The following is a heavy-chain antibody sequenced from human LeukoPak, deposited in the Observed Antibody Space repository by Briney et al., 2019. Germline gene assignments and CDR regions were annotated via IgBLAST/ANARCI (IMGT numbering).Heavy chain of an antibody. V-gene: IGHV4-59*11. Sequence: SETLSLTCTVSGGSISSQYRSLIRQPPGKGLEWIGYIYYSGITKYSPSLKSRVTISVDTSKNQFSLRLTSVTAADTAVYYCARTSYHYNSGDYGWYFDYWGQGTLVTVSA. D-gene: IGHD3-10*01. CDR1: GGSISSQY. J-gene: IGHJ4*02. CDR2: IYYSGIT. CDR3: ARTSYHYNSGDYGWYFDY.